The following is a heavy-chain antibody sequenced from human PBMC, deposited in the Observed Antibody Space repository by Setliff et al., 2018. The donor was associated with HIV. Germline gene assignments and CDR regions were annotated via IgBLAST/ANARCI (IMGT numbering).Heavy chain of an antibody. CDR2: MSHSGST. V-gene: IGHV4-39*07. Sequence: PSETLSLTCSVSGGSISSGTYYWGWIRQPPGKGLEWIGSMSHSGSTLYNPSLKSRVTISVDTSNNHFSLKLRSVTAADTAVYYCARGLSIFGVATPGFYSFMDVWGKGTAVTVSS. J-gene: IGHJ6*03. CDR1: GGSISSGTYY. CDR3: ARGLSIFGVATPGFYSFMDV. D-gene: IGHD3-3*01.